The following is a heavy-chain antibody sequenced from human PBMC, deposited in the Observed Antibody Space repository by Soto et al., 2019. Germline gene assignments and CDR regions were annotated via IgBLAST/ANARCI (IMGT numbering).Heavy chain of an antibody. CDR2: ISSSSFSI. Sequence: GGSLRLSCAASGFTFSSYSMNWVRQAPGKGLEWVSSISSSSFSINYADSVKGRFSISRDNAQNSLHLQMNNLRAEDTAVYYCARNEWSNINGMGVWGKGNTVPVSS. J-gene: IGHJ6*04. CDR1: GFTFSSYS. CDR3: ARNEWSNINGMGV. D-gene: IGHD3-3*01. V-gene: IGHV3-21*01.